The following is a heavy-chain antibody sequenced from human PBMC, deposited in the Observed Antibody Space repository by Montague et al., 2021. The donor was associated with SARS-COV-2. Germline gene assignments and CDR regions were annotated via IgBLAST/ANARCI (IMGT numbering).Heavy chain of an antibody. J-gene: IGHJ6*02. CDR1: GGSVSSGSYY. CDR2: IYYSGST. V-gene: IGHV4-61*01. D-gene: IGHD3-3*01. CDR3: ARDPWRITIFGVVTRYGMDV. Sequence: SETLSLTCTVSGGSVSSGSYYWSWLRLPPGKGLEWIGYIYYSGSTNYNPSLKSRVTISVDTSKNQFSLKLSSVTAADTAVYYCARDPWRITIFGVVTRYGMDVWGQGTTVTVSS.